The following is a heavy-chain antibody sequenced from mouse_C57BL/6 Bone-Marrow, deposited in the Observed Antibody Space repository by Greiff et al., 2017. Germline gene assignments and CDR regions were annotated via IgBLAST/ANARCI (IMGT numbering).Heavy chain of an antibody. D-gene: IGHD1-1*01. CDR1: GYSFTSYY. J-gene: IGHJ4*01. CDR3: AIHLLHAMDY. CDR2: IYPGSGNT. V-gene: IGHV1-66*01. Sequence: VKLQESGPELVKPGASVKISCKASGYSFTSYYIHWVKQRPGQGLEWIGWIYPGSGNTKYNEKFKGKATLTADTSSSTAYMQLSSLTSEDSAVYYCAIHLLHAMDYWGQGTSVTVSS.